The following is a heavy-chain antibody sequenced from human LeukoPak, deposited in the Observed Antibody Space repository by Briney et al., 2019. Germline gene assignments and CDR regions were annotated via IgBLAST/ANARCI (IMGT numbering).Heavy chain of an antibody. V-gene: IGHV3-23*01. Sequence: PGGSLRLSCAASGFTFSSYAMSWVRRAPGKGLEWVSAISGSGGSTYYAVSVKGRFPIFRDNSKNTLSLQMNSLRPEHTAVFYCAYPVSVTTRHEAFDIWGQGTMVTVSA. D-gene: IGHD4-17*01. CDR3: AYPVSVTTRHEAFDI. CDR2: ISGSGGST. J-gene: IGHJ3*02. CDR1: GFTFSSYA.